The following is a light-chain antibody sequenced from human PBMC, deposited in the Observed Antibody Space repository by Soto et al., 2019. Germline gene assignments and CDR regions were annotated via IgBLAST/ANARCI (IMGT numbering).Light chain of an antibody. CDR1: QSFNSIY. CDR2: GAS. Sequence: EIVLTQSPGTLSLSPGERATLSCRASQSFNSIYLAWYQQKPGQAPRLLIYGASNRATGIPARFSGSGSGTDFTLTISSLEPEDFAVYYRQQRSNWPLTFGGGTKVDIK. CDR3: QQRSNWPLT. J-gene: IGKJ4*01. V-gene: IGKV3-11*01.